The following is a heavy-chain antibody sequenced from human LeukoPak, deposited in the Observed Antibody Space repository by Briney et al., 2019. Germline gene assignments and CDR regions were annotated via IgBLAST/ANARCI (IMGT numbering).Heavy chain of an antibody. CDR3: ARSSYNYYDSSGYYSAFDI. J-gene: IGHJ3*02. V-gene: IGHV1-58*01. Sequence: ASVKVSCKASGFTFTSSAVQWVRQARGQRLEWIGWIVVGSGNTNYAQKFQERVTITRDMSTSTAYMELSSLRSEDTAVYYCARSSYNYYDSSGYYSAFDIWGQGTMVTVSS. CDR2: IVVGSGNT. CDR1: GFTFTSSA. D-gene: IGHD3-22*01.